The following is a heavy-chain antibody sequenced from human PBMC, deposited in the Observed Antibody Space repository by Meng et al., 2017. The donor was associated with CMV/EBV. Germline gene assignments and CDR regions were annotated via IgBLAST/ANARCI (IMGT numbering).Heavy chain of an antibody. CDR2: ISAYNGNT. J-gene: IGHJ6*02. CDR1: GYTFTSYG. D-gene: IGHD6-19*01. V-gene: IGHV1-18*01. CDR3: ASSSVATDYYYYYGMDV. Sequence: ASVKLSCKASGYTFTSYGISWVRQAPGQGLEWMGWISAYNGNTNYAQKLQGRVTMTTDTSTSTAYMELRSLRSDDTAVYYCASSSVATDYYYYYGMDVWGQGTTVTVSS.